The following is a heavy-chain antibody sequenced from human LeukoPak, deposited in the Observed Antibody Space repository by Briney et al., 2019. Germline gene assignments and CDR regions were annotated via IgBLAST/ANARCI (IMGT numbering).Heavy chain of an antibody. V-gene: IGHV3-53*01. J-gene: IGHJ6*03. CDR3: ARAVGGAFYMDA. CDR2: FYSGGAT. D-gene: IGHD2-15*01. CDR1: GLTVNSSF. Sequence: GGSPRLSCVASGLTVNSSFISWVRQAPGKGLEWVSVFYSGGATYYADSVKGRFTMSRDNSKNTLYLQMNSLRAEDTGMYYCARAVGGAFYMDAWGKGTPVTVSS.